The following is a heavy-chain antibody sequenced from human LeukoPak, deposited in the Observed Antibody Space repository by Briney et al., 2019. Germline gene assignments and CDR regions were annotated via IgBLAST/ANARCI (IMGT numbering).Heavy chain of an antibody. CDR1: GFTFSSYW. Sequence: PGGSLTLSCAASGFTFSSYWMSWLRPAPPTGLERVANIKHGRSEKYYVDSEEGRFTIPRDDVKDSLYLEMNSLRVEDTAVYYCARGYGSGSYTPTKNGGRGVLVSVSS. J-gene: IGHJ4*02. CDR3: ARGYGSGSYTPTKN. V-gene: IGHV3-7*04. CDR2: IKHGRSEK. D-gene: IGHD3-10*01.